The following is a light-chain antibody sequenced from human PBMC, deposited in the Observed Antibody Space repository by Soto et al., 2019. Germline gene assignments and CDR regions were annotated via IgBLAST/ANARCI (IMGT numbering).Light chain of an antibody. J-gene: IGKJ1*01. CDR3: QHYSVDSRT. CDR1: QVISTS. Sequence: IQLTQSPSFLSPSIGESVTITCRASQVISTSLAWYQVKPGKAPKPLIYAASTLESGVPSRFSATVSGTEFTLTIRSLQPDDFATYYCQHYSVDSRTFGQGTKVDIK. CDR2: AAS. V-gene: IGKV1-9*01.